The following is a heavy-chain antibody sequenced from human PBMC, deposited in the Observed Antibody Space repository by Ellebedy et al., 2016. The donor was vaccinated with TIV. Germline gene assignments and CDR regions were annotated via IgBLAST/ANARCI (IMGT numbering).Heavy chain of an antibody. CDR3: ARDLSWGGWVDY. J-gene: IGHJ4*02. CDR1: GFTFSSYW. CDR2: IKQDGREK. V-gene: IGHV3-7*03. Sequence: GESLKISCAASGFTFSSYWMSWVRQAPGKGLEWVANIKQDGREKYYVDSVKGRFTISRDNAKNALYLQMNSLRAEDTAVYYCARDLSWGGWVDYWGQGTLVTVSS. D-gene: IGHD6-19*01.